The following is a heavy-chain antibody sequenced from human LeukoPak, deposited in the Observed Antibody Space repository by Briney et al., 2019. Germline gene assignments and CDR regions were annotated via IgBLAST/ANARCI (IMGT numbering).Heavy chain of an antibody. CDR2: ISSSSSYT. J-gene: IGHJ4*02. D-gene: IGHD1-26*01. V-gene: IGHV3-11*06. CDR3: ARDVGSGSYAEPHYFDY. Sequence: GGSLRLSCAVSGFTFSDYYMSWIRQAPGKGLEWVSYISSSSSYTNYADSVKGRFTISRDNAKNPLYLQMSSLRAEDTAVYYCARDVGSGSYAEPHYFDYWGQGTLVTVSS. CDR1: GFTFSDYY.